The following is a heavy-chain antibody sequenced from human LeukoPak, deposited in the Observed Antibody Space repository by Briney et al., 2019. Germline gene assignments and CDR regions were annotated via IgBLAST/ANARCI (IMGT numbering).Heavy chain of an antibody. CDR1: GGSISSTHYY. J-gene: IGHJ4*02. V-gene: IGHV4-39*01. CDR3: ARGRGIAARLAFVY. D-gene: IGHD6-6*01. CDR2: IYNSGST. Sequence: SETLSLTCSVSGGSISSTHYYWGWIRRPPGKGLEWIGNIYNSGSTYYNPSLKSRVTISVDTSKNQFSLKLSSVTAADAAVYDCARGRGIAARLAFVYWDQGTLVTVSS.